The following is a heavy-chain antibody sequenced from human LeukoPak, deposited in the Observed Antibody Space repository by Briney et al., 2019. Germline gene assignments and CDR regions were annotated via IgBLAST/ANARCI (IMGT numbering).Heavy chain of an antibody. CDR2: IIPIFGTA. J-gene: IGHJ4*02. Sequence: ASVKVSCKASGGTFSSYAISWVRQAPGQGQEWMGGIIPIFGTANYAQKFQGRVTITADESTSTAYMELSSLRSEDTAVYYCARDRTSRYFDWGQGTLVTVSS. V-gene: IGHV1-69*13. CDR3: ARDRTSRYFD. CDR1: GGTFSSYA. D-gene: IGHD3-9*01.